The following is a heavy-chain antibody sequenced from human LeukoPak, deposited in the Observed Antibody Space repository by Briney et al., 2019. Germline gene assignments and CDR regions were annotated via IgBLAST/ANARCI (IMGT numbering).Heavy chain of an antibody. V-gene: IGHV3-49*04. CDR2: IRSKTYGGTT. D-gene: IGHD3-16*02. CDR3: TRYYDYVWGSYRYIDY. Sequence: SLRLSCTASGFSFGDYAMSRVRQAPGKGLEWVGFIRSKTYGGTTEYAASVKGRFTISRDDSESIAHLQMNSLKTEDTAVYYCTRYYDYVWGSYRYIDYWGQGTLVTVSS. CDR1: GFSFGDYA. J-gene: IGHJ4*02.